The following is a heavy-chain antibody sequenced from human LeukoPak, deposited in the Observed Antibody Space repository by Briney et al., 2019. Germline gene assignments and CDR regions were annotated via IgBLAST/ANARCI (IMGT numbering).Heavy chain of an antibody. D-gene: IGHD2-2*01. CDR1: GFTFSTYS. Sequence: GGSLRLSCAASGFTFSTYSINWVRQAPGKGLEWVSFISSSSSTIYYADSVKGRFTISRDNSKNTLYLQMNSLRPEDTAVYYCARDKLPAPWDGMDVWGQGTTVTVSS. V-gene: IGHV3-48*01. CDR2: ISSSSSTI. J-gene: IGHJ6*02. CDR3: ARDKLPAPWDGMDV.